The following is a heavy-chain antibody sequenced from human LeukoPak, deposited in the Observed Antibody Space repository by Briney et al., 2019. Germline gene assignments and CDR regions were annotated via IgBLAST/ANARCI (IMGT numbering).Heavy chain of an antibody. CDR2: FDPEDGEI. Sequence: ASVKVSCKVSGYTLTELSMHWVRQAPGKGLEWMGGFDPEDGEIIYAQKFQGRVTMTEDTSTDTAYMELSSLRSEDTAVYYCATNVVVVAATDYWGQGTLVTVSS. CDR1: GYTLTELS. J-gene: IGHJ4*02. D-gene: IGHD2-15*01. V-gene: IGHV1-24*01. CDR3: ATNVVVVAATDY.